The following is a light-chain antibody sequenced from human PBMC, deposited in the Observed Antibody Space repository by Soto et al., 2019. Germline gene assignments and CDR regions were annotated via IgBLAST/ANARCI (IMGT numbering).Light chain of an antibody. CDR1: QSVISNY. Sequence: ETVLTQSPATLSLSPGERATLSCRASQSVISNYLAWYQQKPGLAPRLLIYGASSRATGIPDRFSGSGSGTDFTLTISRLEPEDFAVYYCQQYGSSPTFGQGTKVDIK. CDR3: QQYGSSPT. J-gene: IGKJ1*01. CDR2: GAS. V-gene: IGKV3-20*01.